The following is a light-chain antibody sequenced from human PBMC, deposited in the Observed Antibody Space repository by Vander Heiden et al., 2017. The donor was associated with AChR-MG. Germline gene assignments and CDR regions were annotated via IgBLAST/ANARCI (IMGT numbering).Light chain of an antibody. V-gene: IGKV2-28*01. J-gene: IGKJ2*01. CDR2: LGS. CDR3: MQALQTPYT. CDR1: QSLLHSNGYNL. Sequence: DLVLTPSPLSLPVTPGEPASISCRSSQSLLHSNGYNLLDWYLQKPGQSPQLLIYLGSNRASGVPDRFSGSGSGTDFTLRISRVEAEEVGVYYCMQALQTPYTFGQGTKLEIE.